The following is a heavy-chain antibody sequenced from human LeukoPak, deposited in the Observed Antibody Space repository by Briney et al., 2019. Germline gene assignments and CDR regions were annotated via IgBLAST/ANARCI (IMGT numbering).Heavy chain of an antibody. V-gene: IGHV3-74*01. CDR2: INSDGSST. CDR1: GFTLSSYW. D-gene: IGHD5-12*01. Sequence: PGGSLRLSCAASGFTLSSYWMHWVRQAPGKGLVWDSRINSDGSSTSYADSVKGRFTISRDNAKNTLYLQMNSLRAEDTAVYYCARTGGYDLEPFDYWGQGTLVTVSS. J-gene: IGHJ4*02. CDR3: ARTGGYDLEPFDY.